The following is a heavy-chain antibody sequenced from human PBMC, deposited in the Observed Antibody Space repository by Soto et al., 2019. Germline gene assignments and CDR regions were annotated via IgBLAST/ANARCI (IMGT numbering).Heavy chain of an antibody. CDR2: ISGSGGST. V-gene: IGHV3-23*01. J-gene: IGHJ3*02. Sequence: GGSLRLSCAASGFTFSSYAMSWVRQAPGKGLEWVSAISGSGGSTYYADSVKGRFTISRDNSKNTLYLQVNSLRAEDTAVYYCAKERPHYYDSSGYYRPDAFDIWGQGTMVTVSS. CDR1: GFTFSSYA. D-gene: IGHD3-22*01. CDR3: AKERPHYYDSSGYYRPDAFDI.